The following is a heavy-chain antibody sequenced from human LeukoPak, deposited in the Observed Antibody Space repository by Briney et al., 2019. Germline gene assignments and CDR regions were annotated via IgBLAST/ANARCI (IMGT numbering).Heavy chain of an antibody. D-gene: IGHD4-17*01. Sequence: GGSLRLSCAGSGFTFNNYAMSWVRRAPRKGLEWVSTIMIGGDGKHYADSVKGRFTISRDNSKNTLYLQMYSLRAEDTAVYYCANEIRPNDYWGQGTLVTVSS. CDR1: GFTFNNYA. CDR3: ANEIRPNDY. J-gene: IGHJ4*02. V-gene: IGHV3-23*01. CDR2: IMIGGDGK.